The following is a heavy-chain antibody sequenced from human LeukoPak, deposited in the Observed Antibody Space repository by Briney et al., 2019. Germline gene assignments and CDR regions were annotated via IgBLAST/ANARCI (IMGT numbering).Heavy chain of an antibody. Sequence: SETLSLTCTVPGGSISSSSYYWGWIRQPPGKGLEWIGSIYYSGSTYYNPSLKSRVTISVDTSKNQFSLKLSSVTAADTAVYYCARPRIVVVPAATAKTENYYYYGMDVWGQGTTVTVSS. CDR1: GGSISSSSYY. CDR2: IYYSGST. J-gene: IGHJ6*02. V-gene: IGHV4-39*01. D-gene: IGHD2-2*01. CDR3: ARPRIVVVPAATAKTENYYYYGMDV.